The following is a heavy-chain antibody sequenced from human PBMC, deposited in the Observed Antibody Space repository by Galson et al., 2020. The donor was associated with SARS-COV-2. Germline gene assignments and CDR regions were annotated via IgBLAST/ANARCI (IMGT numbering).Heavy chain of an antibody. CDR1: GFTFSSSA. Sequence: TGGSLRLSCAASGFTFSSSALSWVRQTPGKGLEWVSSVSGTGGTTYYADSVKGRFTISRDNSMNTLYLQMNRLRAEDTAVYYCATGGIGYFESWGQGTLVTVSS. CDR3: ATGGIGYFES. J-gene: IGHJ4*02. D-gene: IGHD6-13*01. CDR2: VSGTGGTT. V-gene: IGHV3-23*01.